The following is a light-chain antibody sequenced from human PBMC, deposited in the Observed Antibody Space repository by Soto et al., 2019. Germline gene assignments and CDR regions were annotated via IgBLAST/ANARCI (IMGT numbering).Light chain of an antibody. CDR1: PSVTNY. J-gene: IGKJ5*01. Sequence: PGERATLSCRASPSVTNYLAWYQQKPGQAPRLLIYGAFNRATGIPARFSGSGSGTDFTLTISSLEPEDFAVYYCQQRNIWPPVTFGQVTRLEIK. CDR2: GAF. V-gene: IGKV3-11*01. CDR3: QQRNIWPPVT.